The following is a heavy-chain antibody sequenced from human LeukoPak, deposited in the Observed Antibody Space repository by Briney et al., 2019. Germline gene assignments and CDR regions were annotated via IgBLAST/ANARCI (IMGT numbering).Heavy chain of an antibody. J-gene: IGHJ4*02. CDR1: GFTFSGFA. V-gene: IGHV3-23*01. CDR3: ARDGVYYDFWSGYSFDY. Sequence: GGSLRLSCAASGFTFSGFAMTWVRQAPGKGLEWVSSITGNHGATYNTDTVKGRFTISRDNSKNTLYLQMNSLRAEDTAVYYCARDGVYYDFWSGYSFDYWGQGTLVTVSS. CDR2: ITGNHGAT. D-gene: IGHD3-3*01.